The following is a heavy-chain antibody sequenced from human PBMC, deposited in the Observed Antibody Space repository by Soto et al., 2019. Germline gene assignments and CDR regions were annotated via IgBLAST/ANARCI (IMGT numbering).Heavy chain of an antibody. CDR2: ISAYNGNT. J-gene: IGHJ4*03. CDR1: GYTFTSYG. CDR3: ARIVSYDSSGPI. D-gene: IGHD3-22*01. Sequence: ASVKVSCKASGYTFTSYGISWVRQAPGQGLEWMGWISAYNGNTNYAQKLQGRVTMTTDTSTSTAYMELRSLRSDDTAVYYCARIVSYDSSGPIWGQGPLVTVSS. V-gene: IGHV1-18*04.